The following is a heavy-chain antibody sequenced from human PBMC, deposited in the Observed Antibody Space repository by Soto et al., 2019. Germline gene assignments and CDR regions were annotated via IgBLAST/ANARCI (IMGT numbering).Heavy chain of an antibody. V-gene: IGHV1-69*02. Sequence: QVQLGQSGAEVRKPGPSVKVSCEASGGSFISYIFTWVRQAPGQGLEWMGRSIPIQGRADYALKFQDRVTITADRSTQTVYMELRSLRPEDTALYYCAKSLVFVDHAYMDVWGKGTTVNVS. CDR2: SIPIQGRA. CDR3: AKSLVFVDHAYMDV. CDR1: GGSFISYI. D-gene: IGHD2-21*01. J-gene: IGHJ6*03.